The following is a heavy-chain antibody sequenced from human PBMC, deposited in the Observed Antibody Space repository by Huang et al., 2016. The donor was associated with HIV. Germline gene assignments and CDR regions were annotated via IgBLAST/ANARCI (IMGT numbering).Heavy chain of an antibody. CDR2: INSDGGHT. V-gene: IGHV3-43*01. J-gene: IGHJ4*02. D-gene: IGHD2-15*01. CDR3: AKDDRGGSIDY. CDR1: GFTFSDYN. Sequence: EVQLVESGGIVIQPGGSLRLSCTASGFTFSDYNMQWVRQAPGKGLGCVSIINSDGGHTSYADSVKGRFTTSRDNTKNSLYLQMSSLRTEDTALYHCAKDDRGGSIDYWGQGNLVTVSS.